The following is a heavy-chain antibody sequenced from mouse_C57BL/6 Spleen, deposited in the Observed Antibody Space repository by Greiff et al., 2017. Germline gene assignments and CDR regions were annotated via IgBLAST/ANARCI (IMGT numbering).Heavy chain of an antibody. Sequence: QLQQSGPELVKPGASVKISCKASGYTFTDYYMNWVKQSHGKSLEWIGDINPNNGGTSYNQKFKGKATLTVDKSSSTAYMELRSLTSEDSAVYYCAIYSNFSWFAYWGQGTLVTVSA. D-gene: IGHD2-5*01. CDR1: GYTFTDYY. J-gene: IGHJ3*01. CDR2: INPNNGGT. V-gene: IGHV1-26*01. CDR3: AIYSNFSWFAY.